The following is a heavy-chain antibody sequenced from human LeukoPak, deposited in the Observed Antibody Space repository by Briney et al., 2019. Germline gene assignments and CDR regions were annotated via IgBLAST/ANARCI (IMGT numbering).Heavy chain of an antibody. D-gene: IGHD2-2*02. CDR3: AREFYTALRS. J-gene: IGHJ5*02. V-gene: IGHV4-59*01. CDR1: GGSISSYF. Sequence: SETLSLTCSVSGGSISSYFWSWIRQPPGKGLEWIGYISYSGSTNYNPSLKSRVTISVDTSKNQFSLKLSSVTAADTAVYYCAREFYTALRSWGQGTLVTVSS. CDR2: ISYSGST.